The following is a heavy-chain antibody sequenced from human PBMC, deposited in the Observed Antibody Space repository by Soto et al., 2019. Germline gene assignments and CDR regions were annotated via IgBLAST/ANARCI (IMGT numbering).Heavy chain of an antibody. Sequence: QLQLQESGSGLVKPSQTLSLTCAVSGGSIISGGYSWSWIRQPPGKGLQWIGHIYEGGNTYYTPSLESRVAISRDKSKTQFSLRLSSVTAADTAVYYCVRRSPEDAFDIWGQGTMVTVSP. J-gene: IGHJ3*02. CDR2: IYEGGNT. CDR3: VRRSPEDAFDI. CDR1: GGSIISGGYS. V-gene: IGHV4-30-2*01.